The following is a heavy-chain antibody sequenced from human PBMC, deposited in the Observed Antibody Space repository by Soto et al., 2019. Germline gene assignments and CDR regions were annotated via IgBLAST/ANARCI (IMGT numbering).Heavy chain of an antibody. CDR2: IYYSGST. D-gene: IGHD3-22*01. J-gene: IGHJ5*02. V-gene: IGHV4-59*01. Sequence: SETLSLTCTVSGGSISSYYWSWIRQPPGKGLEWIGYIYYSGSTNYNPSLKSRVTISVDTSKNQFSLKLSSVTAADTAVYDCARELWGSSGYSRENWFDPWGQGTLVTVSS. CDR1: GGSISSYY. CDR3: ARELWGSSGYSRENWFDP.